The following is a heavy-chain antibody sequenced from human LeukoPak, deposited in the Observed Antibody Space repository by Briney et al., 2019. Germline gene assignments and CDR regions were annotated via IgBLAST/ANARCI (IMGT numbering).Heavy chain of an antibody. CDR2: ISYDGSNK. D-gene: IGHD1-14*01. J-gene: IGHJ4*02. V-gene: IGHV3-30*04. CDR3: ARAGSPRGGVDY. Sequence: GGSLRLSCAASGFTFSSYAMHWVRQAPGKGLEWVAVISYDGSNKYYADSVKGRFTISRDNSKNTLYLQMNSLRAEDTAVYYCARAGSPRGGVDYWGQGTLVTVSS. CDR1: GFTFSSYA.